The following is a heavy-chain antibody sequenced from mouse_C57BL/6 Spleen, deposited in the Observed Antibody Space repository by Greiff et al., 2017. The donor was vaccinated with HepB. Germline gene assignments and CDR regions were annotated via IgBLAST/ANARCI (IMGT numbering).Heavy chain of an antibody. V-gene: IGHV14-2*01. CDR2: IDPEDGET. D-gene: IGHD1-1*01. J-gene: IGHJ3*01. CDR3: ARSASYYYGSTPWFAY. CDR1: GFNIKDYY. Sequence: DVKLVESGAELVKPGASVKLSCTASGFNIKDYYMHWVKQRTEQGLEWIGRIDPEDGETKYAPKFQGKATITADTSSNTAYLQLSSLTSEDTAVYYCARSASYYYGSTPWFAYWGQGTLVTVSA.